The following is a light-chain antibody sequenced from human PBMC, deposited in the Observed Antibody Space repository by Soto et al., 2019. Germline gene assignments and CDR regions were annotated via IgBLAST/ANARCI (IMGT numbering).Light chain of an antibody. Sequence: EIVLTQSPATRSLSPGERATLSFRSSQSVIRNLAWYQQKPGQSPRLLIYDASTRALDTPARFAGSGSGTEFTLTISSLQSEDFEVYFCQQYNNWPITFGQGTRLEIK. V-gene: IGKV3-15*01. J-gene: IGKJ5*01. CDR3: QQYNNWPIT. CDR1: QSVIRN. CDR2: DAS.